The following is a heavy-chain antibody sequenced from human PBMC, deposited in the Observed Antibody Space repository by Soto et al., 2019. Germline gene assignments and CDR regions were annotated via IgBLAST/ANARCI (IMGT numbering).Heavy chain of an antibody. J-gene: IGHJ4*02. CDR2: ITYDGSNK. D-gene: IGHD1-7*01. CDR3: AKDRVGGTFYTPLGF. V-gene: IGHV3-30*18. CDR1: GFNFDNYG. Sequence: GVLRLSCQASGFNFDNYGMHWVRQAPGKGLEWVAVITYDGSNKYYADSVKGRFTISRDNSKNTLSLHLNTLKPEDTAVYHCAKDRVGGTFYTPLGFRGQGTLVTVSS.